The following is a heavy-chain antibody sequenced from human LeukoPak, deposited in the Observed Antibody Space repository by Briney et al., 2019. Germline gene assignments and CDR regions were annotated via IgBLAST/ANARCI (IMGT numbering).Heavy chain of an antibody. D-gene: IGHD5-24*01. J-gene: IGHJ4*02. CDR1: GGSFSCYY. CDR2: INHSGST. V-gene: IGHV4-34*01. Sequence: PSETLSLTCSVYGGSFSCYYWSWIRQPPGKGLEWIGEINHSGSTNYNPSLKSRVTISVDTSKNQFSLKLSSVTAADTAVYYSAIARWLQLPPNGWGQGTLVTVSS. CDR3: AIARWLQLPPNG.